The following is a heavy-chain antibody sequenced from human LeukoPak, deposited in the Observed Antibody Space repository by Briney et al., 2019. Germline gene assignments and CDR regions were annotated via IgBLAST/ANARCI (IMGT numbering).Heavy chain of an antibody. V-gene: IGHV5-51*01. CDR2: IYPGDSDT. J-gene: IGHJ3*02. CDR3: ARQQQMVLDAFDI. Sequence: GESLKISCKGSGYSFATYWIGWVRQMPGKGLEWMGSIYPGDSDTRYSPSFQDQVTISADKSIGTAYLQWSSLKASDTAMYYCARQQQMVLDAFDIWGQGTMVTVSS. D-gene: IGHD6-13*01. CDR1: GYSFATYW.